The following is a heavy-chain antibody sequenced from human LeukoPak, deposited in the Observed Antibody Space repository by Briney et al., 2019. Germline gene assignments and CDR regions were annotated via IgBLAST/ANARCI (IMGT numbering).Heavy chain of an antibody. D-gene: IGHD5-24*01. V-gene: IGHV4-30-4*01. Sequence: ASETLSLTCTVSGGSISSGDYYWSWIRQPPGKGLEWIGYIYYSGSTYYNPSLKSRVTISVDTPKNQFSLKLSSVTAADTAVYYCARARRDGYPTHLDYWGQGTLVTVSS. CDR3: ARARRDGYPTHLDY. J-gene: IGHJ4*02. CDR2: IYYSGST. CDR1: GGSISSGDYY.